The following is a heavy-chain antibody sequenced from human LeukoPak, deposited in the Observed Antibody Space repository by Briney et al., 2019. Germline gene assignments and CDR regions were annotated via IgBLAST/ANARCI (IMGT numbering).Heavy chain of an antibody. V-gene: IGHV3-23*01. Sequence: GGSLRLSCAASGFTFSSYAISWVRQAPGKGLEWVSAISGSGGSTYYADSVKGRFTISRDNSKNTLYLQMNSLRAEDTAVYYCAKALSITMIVVVEVGAFDIWGQGTMVTVSS. D-gene: IGHD3-22*01. CDR2: ISGSGGST. CDR3: AKALSITMIVVVEVGAFDI. CDR1: GFTFSSYA. J-gene: IGHJ3*02.